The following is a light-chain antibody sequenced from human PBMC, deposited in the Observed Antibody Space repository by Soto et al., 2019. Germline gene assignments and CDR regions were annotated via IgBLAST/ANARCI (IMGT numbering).Light chain of an antibody. J-gene: IGKJ1*01. Sequence: EVVMRQSPATLSVSPGETATLSCRASQSVSNKLAWYQQRPGQAPRLLIYAADTRATGIPDRFSGSGSGRDCSLTICSLQTEDFAFYYCEHYNNWPPLTFGQGTKVEVK. CDR2: AAD. CDR3: EHYNNWPPLT. V-gene: IGKV3-15*01. CDR1: QSVSNK.